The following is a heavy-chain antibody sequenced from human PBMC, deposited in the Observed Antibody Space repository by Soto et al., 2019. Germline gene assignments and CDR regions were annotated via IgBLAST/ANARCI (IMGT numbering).Heavy chain of an antibody. D-gene: IGHD1-20*01. V-gene: IGHV3-11*01. J-gene: IGHJ6*03. CDR1: GFTFSDYY. CDR3: ARDITPYYYYYMDV. CDR2: ISSSGSTI. Sequence: QVQLVESGGGLVKPGGSLRLSCAASGFTFSDYYMSWIRQAPGKGLEWVSYISSSGSTIYYADSVKGRFTISRDKAKNSLHLQMNSLRAEDTAVYYCARDITPYYYYYMDVWGKGTTVTGSS.